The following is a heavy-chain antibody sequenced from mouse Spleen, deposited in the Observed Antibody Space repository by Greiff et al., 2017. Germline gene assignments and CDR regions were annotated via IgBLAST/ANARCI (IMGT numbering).Heavy chain of an antibody. Sequence: VQLQQSGAELVRPGASVTLSCKASGYTFTDYEMHWVKQTPVHGLEWIGAIDPETGGTAYNQKFKGKAILTADKSSSTAYMELRSLTSEDSAVYYCTRDYGDGYYGGYWGQGTTLTVSS. V-gene: IGHV1-15*01. D-gene: IGHD2-13*01. J-gene: IGHJ2*01. CDR2: IDPETGGT. CDR3: TRDYGDGYYGGY. CDR1: GYTFTDYE.